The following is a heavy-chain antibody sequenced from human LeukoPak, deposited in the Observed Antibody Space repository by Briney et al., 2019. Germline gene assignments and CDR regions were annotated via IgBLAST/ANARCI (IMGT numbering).Heavy chain of an antibody. Sequence: PGGSLRLSCAVSGITLSNYGMSWVRQAPGKGLEWVAGISGSGGTTNYADSVKGRFTISRDNPKNTLFLHMNSLRAEDTAVYFCAKRGVVIRVILVGFHKEAYYFDSWGQEALVTVSS. V-gene: IGHV3-23*01. CDR3: AKRGVVIRVILVGFHKEAYYFDS. CDR1: GITLSNYG. CDR2: ISGSGGTT. D-gene: IGHD3-22*01. J-gene: IGHJ4*02.